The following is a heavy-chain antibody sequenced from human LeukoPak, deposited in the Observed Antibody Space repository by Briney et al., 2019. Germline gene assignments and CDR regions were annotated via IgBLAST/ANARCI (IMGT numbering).Heavy chain of an antibody. Sequence: SQTLSLTCTVSGGSISSGGYYWSWIRQHPGRGLEWIGYIYYSGSTYYNPSLKSRVTISVDTSKNQFSLKLSSVTAVDTAVYYCASGPRNWFDTGGQGTLVTVSS. CDR1: GGSISSGGYY. J-gene: IGHJ5*02. CDR2: IYYSGST. V-gene: IGHV4-31*03. CDR3: ASGPRNWFDT.